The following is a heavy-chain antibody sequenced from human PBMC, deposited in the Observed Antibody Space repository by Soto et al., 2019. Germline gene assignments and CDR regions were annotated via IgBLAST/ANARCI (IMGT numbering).Heavy chain of an antibody. CDR1: GFTFSSYA. V-gene: IGHV3-23*01. J-gene: IGHJ4*02. CDR3: AKDHLILDSDSYYFDY. Sequence: GGSLRLSCAASGFTFSSYAMSWVRQAPGKGLEWVSAISGSGGSTYYADSVKGRFTISRDKSKNTLYLQMNRLRAEDTAVYYCAKDHLILDSDSYYFDYWGQGTLVTVSS. D-gene: IGHD2-21*02. CDR2: ISGSGGST.